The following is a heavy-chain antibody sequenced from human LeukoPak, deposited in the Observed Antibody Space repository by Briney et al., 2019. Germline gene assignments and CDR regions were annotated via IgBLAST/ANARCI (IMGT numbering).Heavy chain of an antibody. J-gene: IGHJ4*02. D-gene: IGHD3-22*01. Sequence: SDTLSLTCSVSGGSISSYYWSWIRQPPGKGLEWIGYVFHSGSTNYNPSLKSRVTISVDTSKNQFSLKLTSVTAADTAVYYCARDSSGYYRLDYWGQGPLVSVSS. CDR2: VFHSGST. CDR1: GGSISSYY. V-gene: IGHV4-59*08. CDR3: ARDSSGYYRLDY.